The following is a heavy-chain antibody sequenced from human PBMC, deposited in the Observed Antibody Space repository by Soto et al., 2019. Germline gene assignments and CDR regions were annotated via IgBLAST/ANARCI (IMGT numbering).Heavy chain of an antibody. CDR2: IIPIFGTA. D-gene: IGHD1-26*01. J-gene: IGHJ6*02. CDR1: GGTFSSYA. V-gene: IGHV1-69*13. Sequence: GASVKVSCKASGGTFSSYAISWVRQAPGQGLEWMGGIIPIFGTANYAQKFQGRVTITADESTSTAYMELSSLRSEDTAVYYCASNSGSLRDYYYYGMDVWGQGTTVTVSS. CDR3: ASNSGSLRDYYYYGMDV.